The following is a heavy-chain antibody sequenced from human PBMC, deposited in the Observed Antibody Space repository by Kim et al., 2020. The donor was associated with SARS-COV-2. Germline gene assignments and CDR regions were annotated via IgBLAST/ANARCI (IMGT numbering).Heavy chain of an antibody. CDR3: ARGPLRTTVTTPGYFDL. CDR2: IYYSGST. Sequence: SETLSLTCTVSGGSISSYYWSWIRQPPGKGLEWIGYIYYSGSTNYNPSLKSRVTISVDTSKNQFSLKLSSVTAADTAVYYCARGPLRTTVTTPGYFDLWGRGTLVTVSS. CDR1: GGSISSYY. J-gene: IGHJ2*01. D-gene: IGHD4-17*01. V-gene: IGHV4-59*01.